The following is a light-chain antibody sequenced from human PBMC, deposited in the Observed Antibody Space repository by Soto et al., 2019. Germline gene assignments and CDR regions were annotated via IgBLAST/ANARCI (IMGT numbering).Light chain of an antibody. V-gene: IGKV1-33*01. CDR3: QQFDSLPLT. J-gene: IGKJ4*01. CDR1: EDISNY. Sequence: DIPMTQSPSSLSASVGDRVTISCQASEDISNYLNWYQQKPGKAPKILIYDTSVLEAAVPSRFSGGGSGTHFTLTITNLQAEDVGTYYCQQFDSLPLTFGGGTNVDIK. CDR2: DTS.